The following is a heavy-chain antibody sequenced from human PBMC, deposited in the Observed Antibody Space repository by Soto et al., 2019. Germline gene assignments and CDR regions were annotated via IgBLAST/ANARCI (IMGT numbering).Heavy chain of an antibody. CDR1: GGSISSYY. J-gene: IGHJ5*02. CDR3: ARLGGLYYFWSGYYRFWFDP. V-gene: IGHV4-59*01. D-gene: IGHD3-3*01. CDR2: IYYSGST. Sequence: SETLSLTCTVSGGSISSYYWSWIRQPPGKGLEWIGYIYYSGSTNYNPSLKSRVTISVDTSKNQFSLKLSSVTAADTTVYYCARLGGLYYFWSGYYRFWFDPWGQGTLVIVSS.